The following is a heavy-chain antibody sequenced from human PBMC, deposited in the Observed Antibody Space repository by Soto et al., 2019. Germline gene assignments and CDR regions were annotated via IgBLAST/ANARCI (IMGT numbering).Heavy chain of an antibody. CDR3: ATQTQFRGSLPAGFDY. CDR2: INPNSGGT. V-gene: IGHV1-2*02. J-gene: IGHJ4*02. CDR1: GYTFTGYY. D-gene: IGHD3-10*01. Sequence: QVQLVQSGAEVKKPGASVKVSCKASGYTFTGYYMHWVRQAPGQGLEWMGWINPNSGGTNYAQKFQGRVTMTRDTSITTAYMELSRLRSDDTAVYYCATQTQFRGSLPAGFDYWGQGPLVTVSS.